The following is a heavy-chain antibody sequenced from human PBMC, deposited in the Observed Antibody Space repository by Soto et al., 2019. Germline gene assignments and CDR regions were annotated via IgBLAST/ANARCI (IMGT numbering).Heavy chain of an antibody. D-gene: IGHD1-1*01. CDR1: GYTFTGYY. CDR2: INPNSGVT. Sequence: ASVKVSCKASGYTFTGYYIHWVRQAPGQGLEWMGWINPNSGVTNYAQKFQGWVAMTRVTSISTAYTELSSLRSDDTAVYYCARASKSTTPDFDYWGQGTPVTVSS. V-gene: IGHV1-2*04. J-gene: IGHJ4*02. CDR3: ARASKSTTPDFDY.